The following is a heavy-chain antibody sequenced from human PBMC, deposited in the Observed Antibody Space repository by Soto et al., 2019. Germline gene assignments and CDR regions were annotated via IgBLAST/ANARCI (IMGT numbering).Heavy chain of an antibody. D-gene: IGHD2-15*01. CDR2: ISGSGGST. V-gene: IGHV3-23*01. J-gene: IGHJ4*02. CDR3: AKDQFLGNLVVVAATTYDY. CDR1: GFTFSSYA. Sequence: EVQLLESGGGLVQPGGSLRLSCAASGFTFSSYAMSWVRQAPGKGLEWVSAISGSGGSTYYADSVKGRFTISRDNSKNPLYLQMNSLRAEDTAVYYCAKDQFLGNLVVVAATTYDYWGQGTLVTVSS.